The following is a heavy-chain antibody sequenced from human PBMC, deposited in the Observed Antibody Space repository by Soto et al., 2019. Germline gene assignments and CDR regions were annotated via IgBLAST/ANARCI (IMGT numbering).Heavy chain of an antibody. CDR2: IDNDGGTT. J-gene: IGHJ4*02. Sequence: EVQLVESGGGSVQPGGSLRLSCAASGFTFSSYFMYGVRQAPGKGLVWVSRIDNDGGTTNYADSVKGRFTISRDNAKNTLYLQMNSLRAEDTAVYYCTRGYYGPDYWGQGTLVTVSS. D-gene: IGHD3-10*01. CDR3: TRGYYGPDY. CDR1: GFTFSSYF. V-gene: IGHV3-74*01.